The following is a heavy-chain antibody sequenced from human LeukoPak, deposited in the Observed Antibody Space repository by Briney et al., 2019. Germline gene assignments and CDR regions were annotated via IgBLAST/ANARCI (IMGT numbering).Heavy chain of an antibody. CDR1: GFTVSSNY. CDR2: IYGGGSK. Sequence: GGSLRLSCAASGFTVSSNYVSWVRQAPGKELEGVSVIYGGGSKYYAYYVKGRFTISRENYKKTLSLQMNSLRAEDTAVYYCARVDTAMGNWFDPWGQGTLVTVSS. V-gene: IGHV3-66*01. D-gene: IGHD5-18*01. CDR3: ARVDTAMGNWFDP. J-gene: IGHJ5*02.